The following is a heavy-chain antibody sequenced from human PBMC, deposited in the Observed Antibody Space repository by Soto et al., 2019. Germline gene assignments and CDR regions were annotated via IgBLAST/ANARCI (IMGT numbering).Heavy chain of an antibody. J-gene: IGHJ6*02. CDR3: ARASDHYGSGNYPQLGTDV. CDR2: VSYHGTKT. V-gene: IGHV3-30*04. Sequence: QVQLVESGGGVVQPGRSLRLSCAASGFTFSSYAMHWVRQTPDKGLQWVAVVSYHGTKTFYADSVKGRFTISRDNSTTTLFLRMNSLGPEHTAVYYCARASDHYGSGNYPQLGTDVWGQGTTVTVSS. D-gene: IGHD3-10*01. CDR1: GFTFSSYA.